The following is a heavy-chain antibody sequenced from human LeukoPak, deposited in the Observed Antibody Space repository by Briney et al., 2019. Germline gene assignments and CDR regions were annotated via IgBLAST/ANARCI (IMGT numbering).Heavy chain of an antibody. D-gene: IGHD6-6*01. J-gene: IGHJ4*02. V-gene: IGHV4-59*01. CDR2: IYYSGST. CDR3: ARDKGTSYLSSFDY. CDR1: GGSISSYY. Sequence: PSETLSLTCTVSGGSISSYYWSWIRQPPGKGLEWIGYIYYSGSTNYNPPLKSRVTISVDTSKNQFSLKLSSVTAADTAVYYCARDKGTSYLSSFDYWGQGTLVTVSS.